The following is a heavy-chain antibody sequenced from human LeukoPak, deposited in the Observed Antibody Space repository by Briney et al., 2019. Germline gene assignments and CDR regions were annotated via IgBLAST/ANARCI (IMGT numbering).Heavy chain of an antibody. CDR3: ARDRYTVVSWYFDL. D-gene: IGHD4-23*01. Sequence: SETLSLTRTVSGGSISSGGYYWSRIRQHPGKGLEWIGYIYYSGSTYYNPSLKSRVTISVDTSKNQFSLKLSSVTAADTAVYYCARDRYTVVSWYFDLWGRGTLVTVSS. CDR1: GGSISSGGYY. V-gene: IGHV4-31*03. J-gene: IGHJ2*01. CDR2: IYYSGST.